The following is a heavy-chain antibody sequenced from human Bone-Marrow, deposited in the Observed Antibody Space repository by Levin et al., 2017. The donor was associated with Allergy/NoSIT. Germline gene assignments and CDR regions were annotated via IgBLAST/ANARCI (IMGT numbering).Heavy chain of an antibody. Sequence: ASVKVSCKASGYTFTSYGISWVRQAPGQGLEWMGWISAYNGNTNYAQKLQGRVTMTTDTSTSTAYMELRSLRSDDTAVYYCARDVSDGYNNNDAFDIWGQGTMVTVSS. D-gene: IGHD5-24*01. CDR1: GYTFTSYG. J-gene: IGHJ3*02. CDR3: ARDVSDGYNNNDAFDI. V-gene: IGHV1-18*01. CDR2: ISAYNGNT.